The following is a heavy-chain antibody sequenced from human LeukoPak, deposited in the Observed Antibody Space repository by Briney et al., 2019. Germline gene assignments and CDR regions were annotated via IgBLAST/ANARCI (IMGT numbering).Heavy chain of an antibody. J-gene: IGHJ4*02. CDR2: IYYSGST. D-gene: IGHD2-15*01. Sequence: ASETLSLTCTVSGGSISSYYWSWIRQPPGKGLEWIGYIYYSGSTNYNPSLKSRVTISVDTSKNQFSLKLSSVTAADTAVYYCASINSLGYCSGGSCYEGWGQGTLVTVSS. CDR1: GGSISSYY. V-gene: IGHV4-59*08. CDR3: ASINSLGYCSGGSCYEG.